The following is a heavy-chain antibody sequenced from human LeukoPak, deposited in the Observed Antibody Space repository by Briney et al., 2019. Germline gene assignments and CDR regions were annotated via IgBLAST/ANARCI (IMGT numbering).Heavy chain of an antibody. D-gene: IGHD6-13*01. V-gene: IGHV3-23*01. J-gene: IGHJ6*03. CDR2: ISGSGSST. CDR3: AKAKIPAAGTLGTDYYYYYMDV. Sequence: PGGSLRLSCAASGFTFSSYAMSWVRQAPGKGLEWVSAISGSGSSTYYADSVKGRFTISRDNSKNMLNLQMNSLRAEDTAVYFCAKAKIPAAGTLGTDYYYYYMDVWGKGTTVTVSS. CDR1: GFTFSSYA.